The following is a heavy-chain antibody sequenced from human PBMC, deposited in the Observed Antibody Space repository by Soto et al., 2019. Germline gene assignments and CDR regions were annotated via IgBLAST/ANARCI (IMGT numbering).Heavy chain of an antibody. CDR1: GGSIVSDHYY. D-gene: IGHD2-2*02. V-gene: IGHV4-39*07. CDR3: ARDDVVVVVPAAIFDY. Sequence: SETLSLTCTVSGGSIVSDHYYWGLIRQSPGKGLEWIASIYYSGGTYFNPSLKSRVTISVDTSKNQFSLKLSSVTAADTAVYYCARDDVVVVVPAAIFDYWGQGTLVTVSS. J-gene: IGHJ4*01. CDR2: IYYSGGT.